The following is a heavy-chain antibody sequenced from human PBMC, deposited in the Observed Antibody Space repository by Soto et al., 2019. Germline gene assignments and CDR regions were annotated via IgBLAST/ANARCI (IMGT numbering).Heavy chain of an antibody. V-gene: IGHV3-23*01. CDR3: AKDSRIAVAGTFDY. Sequence: PGGSLRLSCAASGFTFSSEAMSWVRQAPGKGLEWVSAISGSGGSTYYADSVKGRFTISRDNSKNTLYLQMNSLRAEDTAVYYCAKDSRIAVAGTFDYWGQGTLVTVSS. CDR1: GFTFSSEA. J-gene: IGHJ4*02. CDR2: ISGSGGST. D-gene: IGHD6-19*01.